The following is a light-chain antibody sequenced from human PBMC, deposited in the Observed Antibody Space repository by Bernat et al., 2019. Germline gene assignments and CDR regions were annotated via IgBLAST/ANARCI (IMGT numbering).Light chain of an antibody. Sequence: SYELTQLPSVSVSPGQTASITCSGDKLGSKYTCWYQQRPGQSPVVLIYQDYKRPSGIPERFSASHSGNTATLTISGAQAMDEAEYYCQAWDSSTGVFGGGTKLTVL. CDR2: QDY. CDR1: KLGSKY. CDR3: QAWDSSTGV. V-gene: IGLV3-1*01. J-gene: IGLJ3*02.